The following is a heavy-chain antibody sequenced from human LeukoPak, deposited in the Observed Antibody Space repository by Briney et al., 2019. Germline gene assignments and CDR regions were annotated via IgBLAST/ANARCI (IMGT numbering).Heavy chain of an antibody. CDR1: GYSFTDYF. CDR2: MNPRSGDT. D-gene: IGHD2-2*02. V-gene: IGHV1-2*02. Sequence: ASVKVSCKTSGYSFTDYFMHWVRQAPGQGLECMGWMNPRSGDTNYAQKFQGRVTVTRDTSISTAYMELSRLRSDDTAVYYCARADHGTRRDGFYTLDYWGQGSLVTVSS. J-gene: IGHJ4*02. CDR3: ARADHGTRRDGFYTLDY.